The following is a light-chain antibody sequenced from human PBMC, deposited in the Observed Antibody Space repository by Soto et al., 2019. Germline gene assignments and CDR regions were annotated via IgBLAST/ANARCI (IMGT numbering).Light chain of an antibody. CDR3: SSYTTESSLI. CDR2: EVR. V-gene: IGLV2-14*01. CDR1: MRDVGAYNL. Sequence: QSALTQPASVSGSPGQSITISCAGTMRDVGAYNLVSWYQQHPGRAPQLIIYEVRNRPSGISFRFSGSKSGNTASLTISGLQAEDEADYYCSSYTTESSLIFGGGPQLTVL. J-gene: IGLJ2*01.